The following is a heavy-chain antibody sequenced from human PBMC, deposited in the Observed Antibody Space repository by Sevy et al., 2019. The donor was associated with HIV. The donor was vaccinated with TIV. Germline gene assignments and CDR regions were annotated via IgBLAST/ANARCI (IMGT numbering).Heavy chain of an antibody. J-gene: IGHJ4*02. CDR2: IYNNGHI. Sequence: SETLSLTCTVSGGSITGLYWNWIRQPPGKGLEWIANIYNNGHINYNPSLKSQVTLSLDTSKNQFSLRLSSVTAADTAMYYCAGENAWGRGYSWGQGTLVTVSS. D-gene: IGHD1-26*01. V-gene: IGHV4-59*08. CDR1: GGSITGLY. CDR3: AGENAWGRGYS.